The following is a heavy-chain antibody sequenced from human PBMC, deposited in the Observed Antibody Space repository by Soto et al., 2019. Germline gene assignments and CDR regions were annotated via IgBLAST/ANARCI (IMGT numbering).Heavy chain of an antibody. CDR1: GDSITINSYF. CDR2: IYYSGTT. J-gene: IGHJ3*02. Sequence: SETLSLTFTFSGDSITINSYFWAWIRQPPGKGLEWIGSIYYSGTTYYNPSLKSRVTISVDTSKNQFSLKLSSVTAADTAVYYCARDGYSRYAFDIWGQGTMVT. V-gene: IGHV4-39*07. D-gene: IGHD4-4*01. CDR3: ARDGYSRYAFDI.